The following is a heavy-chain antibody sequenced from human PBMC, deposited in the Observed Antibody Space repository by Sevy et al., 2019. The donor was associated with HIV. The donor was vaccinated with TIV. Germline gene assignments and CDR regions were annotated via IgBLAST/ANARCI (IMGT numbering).Heavy chain of an antibody. Sequence: GGSLRLSCAASGFTFSNYDMSWVRQAPGKGLEWVANIKQDGSEKYYVDSVKGRFTISRDNAKNSLYLQMNSLRAEDTAVYYCARLKDDSSGYTFGYWGQGTLVTVSS. J-gene: IGHJ4*02. CDR3: ARLKDDSSGYTFGY. V-gene: IGHV3-7*03. CDR1: GFTFSNYD. D-gene: IGHD3-22*01. CDR2: IKQDGSEK.